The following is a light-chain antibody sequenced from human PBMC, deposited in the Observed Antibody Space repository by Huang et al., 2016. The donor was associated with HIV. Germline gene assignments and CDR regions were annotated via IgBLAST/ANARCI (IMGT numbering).Light chain of an antibody. CDR1: QSLVHSDGNTY. CDR2: KVS. Sequence: DVVMTQSPLSLPVTLGQPASISCRSSQSLVHSDGNTYLNWFQQRPGQSPRRLIYKVSNRDTGDPDRLSGSGSGTDFTLKSIRVEAEDVGVYYCMQGTHWPPGTFGQGTKVEIK. V-gene: IGKV2-30*02. J-gene: IGKJ1*01. CDR3: MQGTHWPPGT.